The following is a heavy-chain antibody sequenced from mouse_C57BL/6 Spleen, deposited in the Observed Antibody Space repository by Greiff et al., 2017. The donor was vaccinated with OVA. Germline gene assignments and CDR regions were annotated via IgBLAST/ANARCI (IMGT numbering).Heavy chain of an antibody. Sequence: EVHLVESGEGLVKPGGSLKLSCAASGFTFSSYAMSWVRQTPEKRLEWVAYISSGGDYIYYADTVKGRFTISRDNARNTLYLQMSSLKSEDTAMYYCTRDRGAYYSPFDYWGQGTTLTVSS. CDR3: TRDRGAYYSPFDY. CDR1: GFTFSSYA. J-gene: IGHJ2*01. D-gene: IGHD2-12*01. CDR2: ISSGGDYI. V-gene: IGHV5-9-1*02.